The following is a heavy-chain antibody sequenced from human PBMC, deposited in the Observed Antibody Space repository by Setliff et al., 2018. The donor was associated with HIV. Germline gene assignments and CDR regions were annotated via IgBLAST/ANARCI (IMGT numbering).Heavy chain of an antibody. D-gene: IGHD2-2*01. Sequence: PGGSLRLSCAASGFTFSDYYMSWLRQAPGKGLEWVSYISRDGNTIYYADSVKGRFTISRDNADRSLYLQMNSLRAEDTAVYYCVKDEEYIGVVSATMNMPGYYHYYYMDVWGKGSTVTVSS. J-gene: IGHJ6*03. CDR3: VKDEEYIGVVSATMNMPGYYHYYYMDV. CDR2: ISRDGNTI. CDR1: GFTFSDYY. V-gene: IGHV3-11*04.